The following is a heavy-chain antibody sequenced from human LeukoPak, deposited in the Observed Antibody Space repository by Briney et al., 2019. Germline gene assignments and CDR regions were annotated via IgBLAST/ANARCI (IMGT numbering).Heavy chain of an antibody. V-gene: IGHV3-9*01. Sequence: GRSLRLSCAASGFTFDDYAMHWVRHAPGKGLEWVSGISWNSGSIDYADSVKGRFTISRDNAKNSLYLQMNSLRAEDTALYYCANSIAAAGGYYYGMDVWGQGTTVTGSS. CDR1: GFTFDDYA. J-gene: IGHJ6*02. CDR3: ANSIAAAGGYYYGMDV. CDR2: ISWNSGSI. D-gene: IGHD6-13*01.